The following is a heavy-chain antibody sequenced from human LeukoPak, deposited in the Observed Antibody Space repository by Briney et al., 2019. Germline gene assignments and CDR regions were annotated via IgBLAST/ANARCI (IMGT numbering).Heavy chain of an antibody. CDR3: AKGPAMVRGTFDP. Sequence: GGSLRLSCAASGFTFDDYAMHWVRQAPGKGLEWVSLISWDGGSTYYADSVKGRFTISRDYSKNTLYLRMNSLRTEETAVYYCAKGPAMVRGTFDPWGQGTLVTVSS. J-gene: IGHJ5*02. CDR2: ISWDGGST. V-gene: IGHV3-43*01. D-gene: IGHD3-10*01. CDR1: GFTFDDYA.